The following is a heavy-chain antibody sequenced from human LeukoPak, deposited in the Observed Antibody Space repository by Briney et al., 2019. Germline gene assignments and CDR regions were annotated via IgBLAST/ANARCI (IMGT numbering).Heavy chain of an antibody. CDR1: GYTFTGYY. J-gene: IGHJ4*02. V-gene: IGHV1-2*02. Sequence: ASVKASCKASGYTFTGYYMHWVRQAPGQGLEWMGWINPNSGGTNYSQKFQGRVTMTRDTSISTAYMELSRLRSDDTAVYYCARSIQLWSYFDYWGQGTLVTVSS. D-gene: IGHD5-18*01. CDR2: INPNSGGT. CDR3: ARSIQLWSYFDY.